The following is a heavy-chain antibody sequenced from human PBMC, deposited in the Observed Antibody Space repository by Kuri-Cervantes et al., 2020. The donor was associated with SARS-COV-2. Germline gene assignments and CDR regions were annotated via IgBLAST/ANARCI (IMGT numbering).Heavy chain of an antibody. CDR1: GGSSSSHY. J-gene: IGHJ4*02. V-gene: IGHV4-34*01. CDR2: INHSGST. Sequence: SETLSLTCAVYGGSSSSHYWSWIRQPPGKGLEWIGEINHSGSTNYNPSLKSRVTISVDTSKNQFSLKLSSVTAADTAVYYCARGRSFVGNWGQGTLVTVSS. CDR3: ARGRSFVGN. D-gene: IGHD3-16*01.